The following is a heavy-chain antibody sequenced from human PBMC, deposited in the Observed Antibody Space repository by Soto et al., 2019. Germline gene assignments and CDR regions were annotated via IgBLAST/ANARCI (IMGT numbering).Heavy chain of an antibody. CDR3: AKDLSSGWPYFDY. CDR2: ISGSGGST. J-gene: IGHJ4*02. V-gene: IGHV3-23*01. Sequence: PGGSLRLSCAASGFTFISYAMSWGRQAPGKGLEWVSAISGSGGSTYYADSVKGRFTISRDNSKNTLYLQMNSLRAEDTAVYYCAKDLSSGWPYFDYWGQGTLVTVSS. CDR1: GFTFISYA. D-gene: IGHD6-19*01.